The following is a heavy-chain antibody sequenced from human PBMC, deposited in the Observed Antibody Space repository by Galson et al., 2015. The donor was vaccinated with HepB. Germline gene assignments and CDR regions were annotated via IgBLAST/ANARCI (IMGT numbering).Heavy chain of an antibody. J-gene: IGHJ4*02. CDR3: AKEYRAAPPSVRSADVLTGYPYVFDY. Sequence: SLRLSCAASGFTFGIYAMSWVRQSPGKGLEWVSVISGSGGSTYNADSVQGRFSVSRDNSKNTFYLQMNSLRSEDTAIYYCAKEYRAAPPSVRSADVLTGYPYVFDYWGQGPQVTVSS. CDR1: GFTFGIYA. CDR2: ISGSGGST. V-gene: IGHV3-23*01. D-gene: IGHD3-9*01.